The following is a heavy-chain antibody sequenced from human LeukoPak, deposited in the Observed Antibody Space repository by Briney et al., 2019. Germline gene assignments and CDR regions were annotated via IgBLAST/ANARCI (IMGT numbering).Heavy chain of an antibody. Sequence: SETLSLTCTVSGGSISSSSYYWGWIRQPPGKGLEWIGSIYYSGSTYYNPSLKSRVTISVDTSKNQFSLKLSSVTAADTAVYYCARLAVGATYAEYFQHWGQGTLVTVSS. J-gene: IGHJ1*01. CDR3: ARLAVGATYAEYFQH. CDR2: IYYSGST. CDR1: GGSISSSSYY. V-gene: IGHV4-39*01. D-gene: IGHD1-26*01.